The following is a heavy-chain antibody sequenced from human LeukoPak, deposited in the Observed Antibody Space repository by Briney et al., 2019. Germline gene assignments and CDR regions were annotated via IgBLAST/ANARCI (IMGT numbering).Heavy chain of an antibody. CDR2: IITILGIA. Sequence: SVKVSCKASGGTFSSYAISWVRQAPGQGLEWMGRIITILGIANYAQKFQGRVTITADKSTSTAYMELSSLRSEDTAVYYCAREPGRYCSSTSCPDYWGQGTLVTVSS. J-gene: IGHJ4*02. CDR3: AREPGRYCSSTSCPDY. V-gene: IGHV1-69*04. D-gene: IGHD2-2*01. CDR1: GGTFSSYA.